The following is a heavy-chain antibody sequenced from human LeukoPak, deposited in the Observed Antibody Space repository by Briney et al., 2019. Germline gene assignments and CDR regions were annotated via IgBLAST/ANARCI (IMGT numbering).Heavy chain of an antibody. CDR1: GFTFGNYW. J-gene: IGHJ4*02. CDR3: AHGNSLGY. Sequence: GGSLRLSCAASGFTFGNYWMHWVRQVPGKGLVWVSRIDTDGSITNYADSARSRFTISRDNSKNTLYLQMNSLRAEDTAVYYCAHGNSLGYWGQGTLVTVSS. V-gene: IGHV3-74*01. CDR2: IDTDGSIT. D-gene: IGHD1/OR15-1a*01.